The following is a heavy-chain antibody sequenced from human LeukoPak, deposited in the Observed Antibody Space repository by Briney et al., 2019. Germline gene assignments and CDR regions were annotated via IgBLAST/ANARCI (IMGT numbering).Heavy chain of an antibody. Sequence: GGSLRLSCAASGFTFSSYSMNWVRQAPGKGLEWVSYISSSSSTIYYAASVKGRFTISRDNAKNSLYLQMNSLRAEDTAVYYCARSTVTTGDYWGQGTLVTVSS. J-gene: IGHJ4*02. D-gene: IGHD4-17*01. V-gene: IGHV3-48*01. CDR2: ISSSSSTI. CDR3: ARSTVTTGDY. CDR1: GFTFSSYS.